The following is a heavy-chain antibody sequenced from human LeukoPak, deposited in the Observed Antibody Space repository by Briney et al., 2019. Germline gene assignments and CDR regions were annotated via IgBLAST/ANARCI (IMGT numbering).Heavy chain of an antibody. Sequence: GGSLRLSCAASGFTFSNAWMNWVRQAPGKGLEWVAATWYDGSNKYYADSVKGRFTISRDNSKNTLYLQMNSLRADDTAVYFCARGGHCTTTSCSNYDGMDVWGQGTTLTVSS. CDR2: TWYDGSNK. CDR1: GFTFSNAW. V-gene: IGHV3-33*08. D-gene: IGHD2-2*01. CDR3: ARGGHCTTTSCSNYDGMDV. J-gene: IGHJ6*02.